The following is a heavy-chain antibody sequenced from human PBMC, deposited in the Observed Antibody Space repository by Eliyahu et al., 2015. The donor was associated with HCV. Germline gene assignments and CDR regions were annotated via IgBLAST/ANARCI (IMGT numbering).Heavy chain of an antibody. Sequence: EVQLVESGGGLVQPGGSLRLXCAASGFTFSSYSMHWVRQAPGRGLEYVSAINGNGDYTYYANSVKGRFTISRDNSKNNLYLLMGSLRTEDMAVYYCARVGYGYDYWGQGTLVTVSS. CDR3: ARVGYGYDY. D-gene: IGHD5-18*01. J-gene: IGHJ4*02. V-gene: IGHV3-64*01. CDR1: GFTFSSYS. CDR2: INGNGDYT.